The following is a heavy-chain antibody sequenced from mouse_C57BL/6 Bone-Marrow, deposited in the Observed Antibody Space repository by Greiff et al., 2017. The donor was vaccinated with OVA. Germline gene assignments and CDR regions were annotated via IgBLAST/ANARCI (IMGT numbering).Heavy chain of an antibody. Sequence: VQLKESGAELVRPGASVKLSCTASGFNIKDYYMHCVKQRPEQGLEWIVRIDPEDGDTEYAQKFKGKATMTADKSTNTAYLQLSSPTSEVTTVYYDAYLVYYCIYTVDYWGQGTSVTVSS. CDR2: IDPEDGDT. J-gene: IGHJ4*01. D-gene: IGHD2-1*01. CDR3: AYLVYYCIYTVDY. CDR1: GFNIKDYY. V-gene: IGHV14-1*01.